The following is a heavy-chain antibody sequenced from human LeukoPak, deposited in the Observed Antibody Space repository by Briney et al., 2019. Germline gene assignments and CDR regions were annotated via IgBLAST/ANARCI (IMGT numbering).Heavy chain of an antibody. CDR2: IIPVVDLI. D-gene: IGHD4-23*01. J-gene: IGHJ4*02. CDR1: GGPLSSYP. V-gene: IGHV1-69*02. CDR3: ASLTPTKGY. Sequence: SVKVSFTASGGPLSSYPFNWVRQAPGQGLEWMGRIIPVVDLINYAQRFQGRVTMTADKSTNTAYMELSSLKSDDTAVYYCASLTPTKGYWGQGTLVTVSS.